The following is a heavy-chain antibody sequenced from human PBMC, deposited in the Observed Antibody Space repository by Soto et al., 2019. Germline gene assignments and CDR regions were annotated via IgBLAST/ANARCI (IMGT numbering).Heavy chain of an antibody. CDR1: GYPVTAYY. CDR2: INPATGAA. CDR3: ARGGGVGVAGSAAFDM. J-gene: IGHJ3*02. D-gene: IGHD3-3*01. V-gene: IGHV1-2*01. Sequence: QLHLVQSGAVVKKPGASVTVSCSASGYPVTAYYMHWVRQAPGRGLEWMGGINPATGAAKYTQTFTGRVTSTRDTPTGTVFIELGGLTSGATAVFYLARGGGVGVAGSAAFDMWGQGTLVTVSS.